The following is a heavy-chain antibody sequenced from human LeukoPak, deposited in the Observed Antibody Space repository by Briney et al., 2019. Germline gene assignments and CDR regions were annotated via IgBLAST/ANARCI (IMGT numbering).Heavy chain of an antibody. CDR2: IYYSRST. V-gene: IGHV4-59*01. Sequence: PSETLSLTCTVSGGSISSYYWSWIRQPPGKGLEWIGYIYYSRSTNYNPSLKSRVTISVDTSKNQFSLKLSSVTAADTAVYYCARERYDFWSGREFDPWGQGTLVSVSS. J-gene: IGHJ5*02. CDR3: ARERYDFWSGREFDP. D-gene: IGHD3-3*01. CDR1: GGSISSYY.